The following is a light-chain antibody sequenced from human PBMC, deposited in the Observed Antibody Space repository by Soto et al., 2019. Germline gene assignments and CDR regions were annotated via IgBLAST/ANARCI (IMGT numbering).Light chain of an antibody. CDR2: STN. Sequence: QTVVPQEPSLSVSPGRTVTLTCGLSSGSVSTSYYPSWYQQTPGQAPRTLIYSTNTRSSGVPDRFSGSILGNKAALTITGAQADDESDYYCVLYMGSGMWVFGGGTKLTVL. CDR1: SGSVSTSYY. CDR3: VLYMGSGMWV. J-gene: IGLJ3*02. V-gene: IGLV8-61*01.